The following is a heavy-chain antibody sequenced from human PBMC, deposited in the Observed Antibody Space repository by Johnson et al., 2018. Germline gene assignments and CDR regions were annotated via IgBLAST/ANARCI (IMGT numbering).Heavy chain of an antibody. CDR2: INYSAST. CDR1: GGSFSDYY. V-gene: IGHV4-34*01. J-gene: IGHJ1*01. Sequence: QVQLQQWGAGLLKPSETLSLTCAVYGGSFSDYYWSWIRQPPGKGLEWIGEINYSASTNYNPSLKSRVTISVDTSKNQLSLKLSSVIAADTAVYYCARAPLGATRTQYFQHWGQGTLVIVSS. D-gene: IGHD1-26*01. CDR3: ARAPLGATRTQYFQH.